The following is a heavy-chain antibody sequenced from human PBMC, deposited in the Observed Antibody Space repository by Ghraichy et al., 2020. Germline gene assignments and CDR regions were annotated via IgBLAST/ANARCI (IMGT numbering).Heavy chain of an antibody. CDR3: VDSESSDDRIGQSNWFDP. CDR1: GFTFSSYS. Sequence: GGSLRLSCSASGFTFSSYSIHWVRQAPGKGLELVSAIDRNGDYTYYEDSVKDRFTVSRDNSKNTVYLQMSSLRAEDTAVYYCVDSESSDDRIGQSNWFDPWGQGTLVTVSS. J-gene: IGHJ5*02. V-gene: IGHV3-64D*06. D-gene: IGHD3-22*01. CDR2: IDRNGDYT.